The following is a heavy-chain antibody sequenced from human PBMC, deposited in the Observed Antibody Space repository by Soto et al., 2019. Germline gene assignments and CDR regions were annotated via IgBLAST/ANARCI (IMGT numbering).Heavy chain of an antibody. J-gene: IGHJ4*02. Sequence: QVQLQESGPGLVKPSQTLSLTCTVSGGSISSGDYYWSWIRQHPGKGLEWIGYIYYSGRTYYNPSLKSRFTISVHTFKNQFSLKLISVTAADTAVYYCARWPQLKPRFDYWGQGTLVTVSS. V-gene: IGHV4-31*03. D-gene: IGHD1-1*01. CDR1: GGSISSGDYY. CDR3: ARWPQLKPRFDY. CDR2: IYYSGRT.